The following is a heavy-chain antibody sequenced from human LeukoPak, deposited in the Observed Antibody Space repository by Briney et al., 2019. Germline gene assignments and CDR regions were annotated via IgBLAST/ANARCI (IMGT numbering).Heavy chain of an antibody. CDR1: GSSISSYY. J-gene: IGHJ3*02. CDR2: IYYSGST. CDR3: ARSRYDSSGYYYVDAFDI. D-gene: IGHD3-22*01. Sequence: SETLSLTCTVSGSSISSYYWSWIRQPPGKGLEWIGYIYYSGSTNYNPSLKSRVTISVDTSKNQFSLKLSSVTAADTAVYYCARSRYDSSGYYYVDAFDIWGQGTMVTVSS. V-gene: IGHV4-59*12.